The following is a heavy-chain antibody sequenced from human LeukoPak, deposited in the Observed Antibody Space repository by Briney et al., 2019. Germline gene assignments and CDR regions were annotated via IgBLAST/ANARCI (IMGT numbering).Heavy chain of an antibody. J-gene: IGHJ4*02. Sequence: SKTLSLTCAVYGGSFSGYYWSWIRQPPGKGLEWIGEINHSGSTNYNPSLKSRVTISVDTSKNQFSLKLSSVTAADTAVYYCARKRNVVPAAIGYFDYWGQGTLVTVSS. V-gene: IGHV4-34*01. D-gene: IGHD2-2*02. CDR1: GGSFSGYY. CDR3: ARKRNVVPAAIGYFDY. CDR2: INHSGST.